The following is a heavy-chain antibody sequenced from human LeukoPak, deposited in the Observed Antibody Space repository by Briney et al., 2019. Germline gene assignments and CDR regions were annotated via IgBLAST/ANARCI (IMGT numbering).Heavy chain of an antibody. J-gene: IGHJ5*02. CDR2: INHSGST. V-gene: IGHV4-34*01. CDR1: GGSFGGYY. Sequence: SETLSLTCAVYGGSFGGYYWSWIRQPPGKGLEWIGEINHSGSTNYNPSLKSRVTISVDTSKNQFSLKLSSVTAADTAVYYCARVAGGRYCSSTSCPQHLNWFDHWGQGTLVTVSS. CDR3: ARVAGGRYCSSTSCPQHLNWFDH. D-gene: IGHD2-2*01.